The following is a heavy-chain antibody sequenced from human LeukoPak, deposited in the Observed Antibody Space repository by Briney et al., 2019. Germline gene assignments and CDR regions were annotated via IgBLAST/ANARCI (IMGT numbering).Heavy chain of an antibody. Sequence: SETLSLTCAVYGGSFSGYYWSWIRQPPGKGLEWIGEINHSGSTNYNPSLKSRVTISVDTSKNQFSLKLSSVTAADTAVYYCARGGRYCSSTSCSGAYYYYYYMDVWGKGTTVTISS. CDR1: GGSFSGYY. J-gene: IGHJ6*03. CDR2: INHSGST. V-gene: IGHV4-34*01. D-gene: IGHD2-2*01. CDR3: ARGGRYCSSTSCSGAYYYYYYMDV.